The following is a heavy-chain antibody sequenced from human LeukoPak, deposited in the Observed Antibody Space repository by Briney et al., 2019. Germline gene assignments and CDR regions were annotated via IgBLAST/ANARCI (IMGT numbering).Heavy chain of an antibody. CDR1: GGSISSYY. V-gene: IGHV4-4*07. J-gene: IGHJ4*02. CDR2: IYTSGST. D-gene: IGHD3-3*01. CDR3: ARGVPAIFGVVTLFDY. Sequence: SETLSLTCTVSGGSISSYYWSWIRQPAGKGLEWIGRIYTSGSTNYNPSLKSRVTMSVDTSKNQFSLKLSSVTAADTAVYYCARGVPAIFGVVTLFDYWGQGTLVTVSS.